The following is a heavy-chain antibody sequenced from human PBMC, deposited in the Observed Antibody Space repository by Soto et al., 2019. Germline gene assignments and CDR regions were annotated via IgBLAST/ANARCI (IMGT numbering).Heavy chain of an antibody. J-gene: IGHJ4*02. CDR1: GGTFSSYT. Sequence: SVKVSCKASGGTFSSYTISWVRQAPGQGLEWMGRIIPILGIANYAQKFQGRVTITADKSTSTAYMELSSLRSEDTAVYYCASLLRGVSGVVSSGYDSFDYWGQGTLVTVSS. D-gene: IGHD5-12*01. V-gene: IGHV1-69*02. CDR3: ASLLRGVSGVVSSGYDSFDY. CDR2: IIPILGIA.